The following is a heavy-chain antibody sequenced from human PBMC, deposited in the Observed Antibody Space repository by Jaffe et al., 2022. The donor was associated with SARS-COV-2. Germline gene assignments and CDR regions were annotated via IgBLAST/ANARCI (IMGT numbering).Heavy chain of an antibody. CDR2: VSGGGYTT. V-gene: IGHV3-23*01. Sequence: EVQLLESGGGLVQPGGSLRVSCTASGFTFSSFAVSWVRQAPGKGLEWISAVSGGGYTTFYADSVKGRFTVSRDNSKNTLYLQMNSLRAEDTAVYYCAKSVPRPHDTWTGGLDSWGQGALVTVSS. D-gene: IGHD1-1*01. J-gene: IGHJ4*02. CDR3: AKSVPRPHDTWTGGLDS. CDR1: GFTFSSFA.